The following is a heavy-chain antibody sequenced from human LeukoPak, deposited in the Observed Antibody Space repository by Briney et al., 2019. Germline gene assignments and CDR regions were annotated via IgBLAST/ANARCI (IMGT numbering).Heavy chain of an antibody. CDR3: ARDAGDYFDY. J-gene: IGHJ4*02. Sequence: SETLSLTCTVSGGSVNSDSYHWGWIRQPPGKGLEWIGYIHYSGSTIQKPSLKSRITISVDTSRNQFSLKLTSVTAADTAVYYCARDAGDYFDYWGQGTLVTVSS. D-gene: IGHD1-26*01. V-gene: IGHV4-61*01. CDR2: IHYSGST. CDR1: GGSVNSDSYH.